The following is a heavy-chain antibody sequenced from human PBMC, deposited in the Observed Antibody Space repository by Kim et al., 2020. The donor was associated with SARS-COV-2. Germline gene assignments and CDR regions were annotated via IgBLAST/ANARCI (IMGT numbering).Heavy chain of an antibody. D-gene: IGHD3-9*01. CDR2: ISSSGSTI. Sequence: GGSLRLSCAASGFTFSSYEMNWVRQAPGKGLEWVSYISSSGSTIYYADSVKGRFTISRDNAKNSLYLQMNSLRAEDTAVYYCARVPGDHILRYFDWLPGAYYYYGMDVWGQGTTVTVSS. CDR1: GFTFSSYE. J-gene: IGHJ6*02. V-gene: IGHV3-48*03. CDR3: ARVPGDHILRYFDWLPGAYYYYGMDV.